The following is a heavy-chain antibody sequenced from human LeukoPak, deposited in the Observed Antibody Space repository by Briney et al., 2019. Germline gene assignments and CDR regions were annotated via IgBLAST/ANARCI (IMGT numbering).Heavy chain of an antibody. CDR3: ANEGASAYCGGDCYS. V-gene: IGHV3-30*18. J-gene: IGHJ4*02. CDR1: GFTFSNYG. Sequence: PGRSLRLSCAASGFTFSNYGMLWVRQAPGKGLDWVAVISNDGSKKYYADSVKGRFTISRDNSKNTVYLQMNSLRAEDTAVYFCANEGASAYCGGDCYSWGLGTLVTVSS. CDR2: ISNDGSKK. D-gene: IGHD2-21*02.